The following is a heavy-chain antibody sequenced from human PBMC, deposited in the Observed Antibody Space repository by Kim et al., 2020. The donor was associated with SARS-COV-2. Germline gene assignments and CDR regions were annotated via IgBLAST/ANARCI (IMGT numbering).Heavy chain of an antibody. J-gene: IGHJ4*02. V-gene: IGHV1-18*01. D-gene: IGHD6-19*01. CDR3: ARASSGWPLDY. CDR2: T. Sequence: TNYAQKLQGRVTMTTDTSTSTAYMELRSMRSDDTAVYYCARASSGWPLDYWGQGTLVTVSS.